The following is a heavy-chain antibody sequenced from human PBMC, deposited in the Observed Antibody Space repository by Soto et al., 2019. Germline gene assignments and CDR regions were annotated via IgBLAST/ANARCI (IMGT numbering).Heavy chain of an antibody. D-gene: IGHD3-9*01. V-gene: IGHV4-39*01. Sequence: PSETLSLTCTVSGGSISSSSYYWGWIRQPPGKGLEWIGSIYYSGSTYYNPSLKSRVTISVDTSKNQFSLKLSSVTAADTAVYYCATAFVLRYSDWSNTNNWLDPWGQGTLVTSPQ. J-gene: IGHJ5*02. CDR2: IYYSGST. CDR3: ATAFVLRYSDWSNTNNWLDP. CDR1: GGSISSSSYY.